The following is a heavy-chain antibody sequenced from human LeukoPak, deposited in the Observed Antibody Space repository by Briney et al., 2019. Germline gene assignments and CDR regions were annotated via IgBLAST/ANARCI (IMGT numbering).Heavy chain of an antibody. CDR1: GFTFSSNG. J-gene: IGHJ4*02. Sequence: GGSLRLSCATSGFTFSSNGLHWVRQAPGKGLEWVAFIRYDGSNEYYADSVKGRFTISRDNSKNTLCLQMNSLRTEDTAVYYCAKTGYSGSAYGTWYFDYWGQGTLVSVSS. D-gene: IGHD5-12*01. V-gene: IGHV3-30*02. CDR2: IRYDGSNE. CDR3: AKTGYSGSAYGTWYFDY.